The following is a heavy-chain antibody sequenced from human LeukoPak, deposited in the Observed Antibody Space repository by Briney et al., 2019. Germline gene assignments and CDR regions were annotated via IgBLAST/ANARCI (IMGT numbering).Heavy chain of an antibody. CDR2: ISAYNGNT. Sequence: ASVKVSCKASGYTFSSYDISWVRQAPGQGLGWMGWISAYNGNTNYAQKFQGRVTMTTDTTTSTAYMELRSLRSDDTAVYYCARDESASFDYWGQGTLVTVSS. V-gene: IGHV1-18*01. J-gene: IGHJ4*02. D-gene: IGHD6-25*01. CDR1: GYTFSSYD. CDR3: ARDESASFDY.